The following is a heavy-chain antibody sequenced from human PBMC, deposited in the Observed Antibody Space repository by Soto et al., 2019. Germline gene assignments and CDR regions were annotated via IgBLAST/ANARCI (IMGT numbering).Heavy chain of an antibody. CDR1: GFPFSNYD. Sequence: GGSLRLSCAASGFPFSNYDMHWVRQAPCKGLEWVAVISYDGSNKYYADSVKGRCTISRDNSKNTLYLQMNSLRAEDTAVYYCAKVLSIIVADSFDIWGQGTMVTVSS. CDR2: ISYDGSNK. CDR3: AKVLSIIVADSFDI. V-gene: IGHV3-30*18. D-gene: IGHD3-22*01. J-gene: IGHJ3*02.